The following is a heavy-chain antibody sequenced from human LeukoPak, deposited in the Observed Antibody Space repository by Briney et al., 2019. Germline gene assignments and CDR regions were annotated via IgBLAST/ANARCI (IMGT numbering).Heavy chain of an antibody. J-gene: IGHJ4*02. Sequence: SETLSLTCTVSGGSISSYYWSWIRQPPGKGLEWIGYTYYSGSTNYNPSLKSRVTISVDTSKNQFSLKLSSVTAADTAVYYCARAPTMVVTSFDYWGQGTLVTVSS. CDR2: TYYSGST. CDR3: ARAPTMVVTSFDY. V-gene: IGHV4-59*01. D-gene: IGHD4-23*01. CDR1: GGSISSYY.